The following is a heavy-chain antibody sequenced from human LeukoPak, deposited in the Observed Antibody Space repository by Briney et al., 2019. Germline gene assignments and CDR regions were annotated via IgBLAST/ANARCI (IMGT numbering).Heavy chain of an antibody. V-gene: IGHV3-23*01. CDR3: AKQLGYCSDGSCYFPY. CDR1: GFTFSSSA. J-gene: IGHJ4*02. Sequence: GGSLRLSCAASGFTFSSSAMSWVRQAPGKGLEWVSAISNNGGYTYYADSVQGRFTISRDNSKSTLCLQMNSLRAEDTAVYYCAKQLGYCSDGSCYFPYWGQGTMVTVSS. CDR2: ISNNGGYT. D-gene: IGHD2-15*01.